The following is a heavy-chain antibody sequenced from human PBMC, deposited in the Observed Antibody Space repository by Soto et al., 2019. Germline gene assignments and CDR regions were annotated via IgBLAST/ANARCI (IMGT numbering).Heavy chain of an antibody. CDR1: GGTPRNSA. CDR2: IIPVFGLV. CDR3: AGGRIVVVGSRAYYGMDV. V-gene: IGHV1-69*01. D-gene: IGHD3-22*01. Sequence: QVHLLLQSGAEVKKPGSSVKVSCKASGGTPRNSAISWVRQAPGQGLEWMGGIIPVFGLVKYAQNFQGRVTITADESPNTAYMELSSLRPEDTAVYYCAGGRIVVVGSRAYYGMDVWGQGTTVTVSS. J-gene: IGHJ6*02.